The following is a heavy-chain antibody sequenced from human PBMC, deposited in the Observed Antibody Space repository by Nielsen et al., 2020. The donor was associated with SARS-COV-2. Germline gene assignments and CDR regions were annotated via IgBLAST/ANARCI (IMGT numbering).Heavy chain of an antibody. J-gene: IGHJ6*02. CDR3: ARGPRRLSAYYYGMDV. CDR1: GGSFSGYY. D-gene: IGHD2-21*01. V-gene: IGHV4-34*01. Sequence: GSLRLSCAVYGGSFSGYYWSWIRQPPGKGLEWIGEINHSGSTNYNPSLKSRVTISVDTSKNQFSLKLSSVTAADTAVYYCARGPRRLSAYYYGMDVWGQGTTVTVSS. CDR2: INHSGST.